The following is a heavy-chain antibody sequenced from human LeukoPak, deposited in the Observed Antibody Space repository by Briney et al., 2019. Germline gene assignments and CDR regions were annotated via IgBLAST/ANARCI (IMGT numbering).Heavy chain of an antibody. CDR3: ARDNFFGMHV. J-gene: IGHJ6*02. CDR2: INNDGSST. CDR1: GFTLSSYW. Sequence: GGSLRLSCAASGFTLSSYWMHWVRQAPGKGLVWASQINNDGSSTNYADSVKGRFTTSRDNAKNTLYLQMNTLRAEDTAVYYCARDNFFGMHVWGQGTTVTVSS. V-gene: IGHV3-74*01.